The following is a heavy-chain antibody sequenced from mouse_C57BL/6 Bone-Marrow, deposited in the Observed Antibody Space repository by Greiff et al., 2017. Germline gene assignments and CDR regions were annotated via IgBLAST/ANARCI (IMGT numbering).Heavy chain of an antibody. CDR2: IDPSDSYT. CDR3: ATSCGHGSWFAY. Sequence: VQLQQPGAELVMPGASVKLSCKASGYTFTSYWMHWVKQRPGQGLEWIGDIDPSDSYTNYNQKFKGKSTLTVDKSSSTAYMQLSSLTSEDSAVYYCATSCGHGSWFAYWGQGTLVTVSA. J-gene: IGHJ3*01. V-gene: IGHV1-69*01. CDR1: GYTFTSYW. D-gene: IGHD6-1*01.